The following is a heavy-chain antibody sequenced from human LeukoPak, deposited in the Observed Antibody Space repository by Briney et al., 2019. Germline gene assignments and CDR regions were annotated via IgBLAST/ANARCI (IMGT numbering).Heavy chain of an antibody. J-gene: IGHJ4*02. CDR3: ARVEGNIVTTTEGYFDY. V-gene: IGHV3-21*01. CDR2: ISTSSSYI. CDR1: GFTFSSYG. Sequence: GGSLRLSCAASGFTFSSYGMNWVRQAPGKGLECVSSISTSSSYIYYADSMKGRFTISRDNAKNSLYLQMNSLRAEDTAVYYCARVEGNIVTTTEGYFDYWGQGTLVTVSS. D-gene: IGHD5-12*01.